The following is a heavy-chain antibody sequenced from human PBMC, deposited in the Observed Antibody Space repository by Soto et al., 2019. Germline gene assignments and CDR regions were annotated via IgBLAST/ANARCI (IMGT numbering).Heavy chain of an antibody. D-gene: IGHD3-22*01. V-gene: IGHV1-69*13. CDR1: GGTFSSYA. J-gene: IGHJ6*02. CDR2: IIPIFGTA. CDR3: ARGYYYDSSSYYYGMDV. Sequence: GASVKVSCKASGGTFSSYAISWVRQAPGQGLEWMGGIIPIFGTANYAQKFQGRVTITADESTSTAYMELSSLRSEDTAVYYCARGYYYDSSSYYYGMDVWGQGTTVTVSS.